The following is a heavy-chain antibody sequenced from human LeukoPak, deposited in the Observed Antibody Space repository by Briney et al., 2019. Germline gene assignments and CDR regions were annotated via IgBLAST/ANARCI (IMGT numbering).Heavy chain of an antibody. CDR2: IYHSGST. V-gene: IGHV4-59*12. CDR3: ARLGTNYEVDY. CDR1: GGSISSYY. D-gene: IGHD1-7*01. J-gene: IGHJ4*02. Sequence: SETLSLTCTVSGGSISSYYWSWIRQPPGKGLEWIGYIYHSGSTYYNPSLKSRVTISVDRSKNQFSLKLSSVTAADTAVYYCARLGTNYEVDYWGQGTLVTVSS.